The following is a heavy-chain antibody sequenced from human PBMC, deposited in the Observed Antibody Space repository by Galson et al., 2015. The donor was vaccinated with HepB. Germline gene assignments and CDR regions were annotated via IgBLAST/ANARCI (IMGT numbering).Heavy chain of an antibody. CDR3: ARPEVVTAMAIPGNY. CDR2: ISAYNGNT. V-gene: IGHV1-18*01. J-gene: IGHJ4*02. Sequence: SVKVSCKASGYTFTSYGISWVRQAPGQGLEWMGWISAYNGNTNYAQKLQGRVTMTTDTSTSTAYMELRSLRSDDTAVYYCARPEVVTAMAIPGNYWGQGTLVTVSS. CDR1: GYTFTSYG. D-gene: IGHD5-18*01.